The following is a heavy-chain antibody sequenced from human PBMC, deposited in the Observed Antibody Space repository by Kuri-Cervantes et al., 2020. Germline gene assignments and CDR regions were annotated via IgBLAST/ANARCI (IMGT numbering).Heavy chain of an antibody. CDR2: ISAGGSST. CDR3: AKSDATTYYDFWSGYYSGFDY. D-gene: IGHD3-3*01. J-gene: IGHJ4*02. CDR1: GFTFSTYA. V-gene: IGHV3-23*01. Sequence: GGSLRLSCAASGFTFSTYAMSWVRQAPGKGPEWVSVISAGGSSTHYADSVKGRFTISRDNSKNTLYLQMNSLRAEDTAVYYCAKSDATTYYDFWSGYYSGFDYWGQGTLVTVSS.